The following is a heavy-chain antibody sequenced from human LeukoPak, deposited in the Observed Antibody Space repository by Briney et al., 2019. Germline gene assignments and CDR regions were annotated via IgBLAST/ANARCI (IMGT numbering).Heavy chain of an antibody. V-gene: IGHV4-34*01. D-gene: IGHD3-22*01. CDR2: INHSGST. CDR1: GGSFSGYY. Sequence: SETLSLTCAVYGGSFSGYYWSWIRQPPGKGLEWIGEINHSGSTNYNPSLKSRVTISVDTSKNQFSLKLSSVTAADTAVYYCARGGDYYYDSSGYGDAFDIWGQGTMVTVSS. J-gene: IGHJ3*02. CDR3: ARGGDYYYDSSGYGDAFDI.